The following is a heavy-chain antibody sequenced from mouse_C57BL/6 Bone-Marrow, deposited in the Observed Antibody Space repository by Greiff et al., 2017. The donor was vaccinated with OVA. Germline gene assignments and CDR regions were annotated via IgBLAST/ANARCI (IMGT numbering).Heavy chain of an antibody. CDR1: CSSFTSCFD. J-gene: IGHJ4*01. CDR2: ISYSGST. D-gene: IGHD2-2*01. CDR3: ASGGYDVCYAMDY. V-gene: IGHV3-1*01. Sequence: VQRVESVPGMVKPSQSLSLTCTVSCSSFTSCFDCHCIRHFPGNILLWMGYISYSGSTNYNPSLKSRISITHDTSKIHFFLKLNSVTTEDTATYYCASGGYDVCYAMDYWGQGTSVTVSS.